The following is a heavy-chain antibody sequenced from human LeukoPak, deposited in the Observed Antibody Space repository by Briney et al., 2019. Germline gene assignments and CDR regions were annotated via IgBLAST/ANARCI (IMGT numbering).Heavy chain of an antibody. J-gene: IGHJ4*02. V-gene: IGHV3-74*01. CDR2: INSGGSSR. CDR1: GFTFGNYW. CDR3: AGDGGLERYFHY. D-gene: IGHD1-1*01. Sequence: GGSLRLSCAASGFTFGNYWMHWVRQGPGKGLVWVSRINSGGSSRSYADSVKGRVTISRDNAKNTLYLQMNSLRAEDTAVYYCAGDGGLERYFHYWAQEPLVSVPS.